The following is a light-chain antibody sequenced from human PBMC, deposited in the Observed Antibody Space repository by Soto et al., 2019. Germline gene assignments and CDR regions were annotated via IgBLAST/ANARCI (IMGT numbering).Light chain of an antibody. CDR1: QSVSSSY. V-gene: IGKV3-20*01. CDR2: GAS. CDR3: QQYGRSRQLTT. Sequence: EIVLTQSPGTLSLSPGERATLSCRASQSVSSSYLAWYQQKPGQATRLLIYGASSRATGISDRFSGSGSGTDFTITISRREPEDFAVYYCQQYGRSRQLTTFGQGTKVDIK. J-gene: IGKJ1*01.